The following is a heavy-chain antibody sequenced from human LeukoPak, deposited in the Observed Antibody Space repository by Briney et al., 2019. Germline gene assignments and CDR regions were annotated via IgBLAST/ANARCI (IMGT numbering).Heavy chain of an antibody. CDR2: IYYSGST. CDR1: GGSISSYY. J-gene: IGHJ4*02. Sequence: SETLSLTCTVSGGSISSYYWSWIRQPPGKGLEWIGYIYYSGSTNYNPSLKSRVTISVDTPKNQFSLKLSSVTAADTAVYYCARDNLWFGELPPLEYYFDYWGQGTLVTVSS. CDR3: ARDNLWFGELPPLEYYFDY. D-gene: IGHD3-10*01. V-gene: IGHV4-59*12.